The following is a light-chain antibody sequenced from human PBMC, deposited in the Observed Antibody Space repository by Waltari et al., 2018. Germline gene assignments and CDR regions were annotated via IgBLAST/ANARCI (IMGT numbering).Light chain of an antibody. CDR2: EVS. J-gene: IGLJ2*01. CDR1: SSDVGSYNL. Sequence: QSALTQPASVSGSPGQSITISCTGTSSDVGSYNLVSWYQQPPGKAPKLMIYEVSKRPSGVSNRFSGSKSGNTASLTISGLQAEDEADYYCCSYAGSSTFAVFGGGTKLTVL. V-gene: IGLV2-23*02. CDR3: CSYAGSSTFAV.